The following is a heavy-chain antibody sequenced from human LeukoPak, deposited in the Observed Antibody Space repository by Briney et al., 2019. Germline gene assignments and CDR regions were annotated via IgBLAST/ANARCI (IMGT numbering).Heavy chain of an antibody. CDR3: ASGGSSWTYYYYMDV. D-gene: IGHD6-13*01. J-gene: IGHJ6*03. CDR2: IYYSGST. Sequence: PSETLSLTCTVSGGSISSYYWSWIRQPPGKGLERIGYIYYSGSTNYNPSLKSRVTISVDTSKNQFSLKLSSVTAADTAVYYCASGGSSWTYYYYMDVWGKGTTVTVSS. V-gene: IGHV4-59*01. CDR1: GGSISSYY.